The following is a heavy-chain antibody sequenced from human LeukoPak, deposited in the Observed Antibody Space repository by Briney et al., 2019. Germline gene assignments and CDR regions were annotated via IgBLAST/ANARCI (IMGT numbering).Heavy chain of an antibody. J-gene: IGHJ4*02. CDR2: IYHSGST. CDR1: GYSISSGYY. Sequence: SETLSLTCTVSGYSISSGYYWGWIRQPPGKGLEWIGSIYHSGSTYYNPSLKSRVTISVDTSKNQFSLKLSSVTAADTAVYYCARGSDYGGNPELTFDYWAREPWSPSPQ. D-gene: IGHD4-23*01. V-gene: IGHV4-38-2*02. CDR3: ARGSDYGGNPELTFDY.